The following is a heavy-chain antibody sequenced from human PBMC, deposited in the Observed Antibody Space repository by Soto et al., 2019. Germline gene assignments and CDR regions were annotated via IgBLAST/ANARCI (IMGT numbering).Heavy chain of an antibody. Sequence: SETLSLTCTVSGGSISSYYWSWIRQPPGKGLEWIGYIYYSGSTNYNPSPKSRVTISVDTSKNQFSLKLSSVTAADTAVYYCARGVVVPAALDYWGQGTLVTVSS. J-gene: IGHJ4*02. D-gene: IGHD2-2*01. CDR3: ARGVVVPAALDY. CDR2: IYYSGST. V-gene: IGHV4-59*01. CDR1: GGSISSYY.